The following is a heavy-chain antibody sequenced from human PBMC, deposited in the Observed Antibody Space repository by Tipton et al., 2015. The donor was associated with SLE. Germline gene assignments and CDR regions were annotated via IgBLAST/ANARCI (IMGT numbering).Heavy chain of an antibody. V-gene: IGHV4-59*01. CDR3: ARDGYSYPFDY. D-gene: IGHD5-18*01. Sequence: TLSLTCTVSGGSISSYYWSWIRRPPGKGLEWIGYIYYSGSTNYNPSLKSRVTISVDTSKNQFSLKLSSVTAADTAVYYCARDGYSYPFDYWGQGTLVTVSS. CDR2: IYYSGST. CDR1: GGSISSYY. J-gene: IGHJ4*02.